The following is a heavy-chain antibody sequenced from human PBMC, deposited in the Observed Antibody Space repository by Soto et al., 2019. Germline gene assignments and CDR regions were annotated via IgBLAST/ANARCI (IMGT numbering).Heavy chain of an antibody. J-gene: IGHJ6*02. CDR2: IYYSGST. D-gene: IGHD2-2*02. CDR3: ARTLHCSSTSCYRRAHYYYGMDV. V-gene: IGHV4-31*03. Sequence: PSETLSLTCTASGGSISSGGYYWSWIRQHPGKGLEWIGYIYYSGSTYYNPSLKSRVTISVDTSKNQFSLKLSSVTAADTAVYYCARTLHCSSTSCYRRAHYYYGMDVWGQGTTVTVSS. CDR1: GGSISSGGYY.